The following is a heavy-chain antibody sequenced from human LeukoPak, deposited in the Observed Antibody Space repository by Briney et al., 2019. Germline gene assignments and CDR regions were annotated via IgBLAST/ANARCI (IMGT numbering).Heavy chain of an antibody. J-gene: IGHJ4*02. D-gene: IGHD1-14*01. V-gene: IGHV1-2*02. Sequence: ASVKVSCKASGYTFTGYYMHWVRQAPGKGLEWMGWINPNSGGTNYAQKFQGRVTMTRDTSISTAYMELSSLKSEDTAVYYCARGEPAVASYDYWGQGTLVTVSS. CDR1: GYTFTGYY. CDR3: ARGEPAVASYDY. CDR2: INPNSGGT.